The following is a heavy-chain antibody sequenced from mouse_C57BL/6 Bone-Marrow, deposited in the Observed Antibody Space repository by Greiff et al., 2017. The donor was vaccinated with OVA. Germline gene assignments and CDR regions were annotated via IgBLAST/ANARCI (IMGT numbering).Heavy chain of an antibody. CDR3: ARKSPIYYGNRCDY. CDR2: IHPTDSST. V-gene: IGHV1-64*01. J-gene: IGHJ2*01. CDR1: GYTFTSYW. Sequence: VQLQQPGAELVKPGASVKLSCKASGYTFTSYWMHWVKQRPGQGLEWIGMIHPTDSSTNYNEKFKSKATLTVDKSSSTAYMQLSSLTPEDSAVYYGARKSPIYYGNRCDYWGQGTTPTVTA. D-gene: IGHD2-1*01.